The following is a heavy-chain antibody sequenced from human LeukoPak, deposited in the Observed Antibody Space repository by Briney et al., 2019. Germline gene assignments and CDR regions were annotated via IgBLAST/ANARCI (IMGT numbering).Heavy chain of an antibody. J-gene: IGHJ4*02. CDR1: GYTFSTYW. V-gene: IGHV3-74*01. CDR2: INSDGSST. D-gene: IGHD1-14*01. Sequence: GASVKVSCKASGYTFSTYWMHWVRQAPGRGLVWVSRINSDGSSTSYADSVKGRFTISRDNAKNTLYLQMNSLGAEDTAVYYCASGALPGYWGRGTLVTVSS. CDR3: ASGALPGY.